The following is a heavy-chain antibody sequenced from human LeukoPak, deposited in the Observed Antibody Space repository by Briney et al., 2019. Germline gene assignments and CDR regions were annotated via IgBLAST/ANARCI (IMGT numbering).Heavy chain of an antibody. V-gene: IGHV3-74*01. D-gene: IGHD3-9*01. CDR2: IDSDGSST. CDR3: ARRLVRASLRYGVYGMDV. CDR1: GFIFSDAW. Sequence: PGGSLRLSCAASGFIFSDAWMSWVRQAPGKGLVWVSRIDSDGSSTSYAGSVKGRFTISRDNAKNTLYLQMNSLRAEDTAVYYCARRLVRASLRYGVYGMDVWGQGTTVTVSS. J-gene: IGHJ6*02.